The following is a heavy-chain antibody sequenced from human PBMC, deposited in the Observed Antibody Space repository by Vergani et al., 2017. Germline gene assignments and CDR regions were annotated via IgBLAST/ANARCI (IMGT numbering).Heavy chain of an antibody. J-gene: IGHJ4*02. CDR3: ARVRAVAGLYDFDY. V-gene: IGHV4-59*01. Sequence: QVQLQESGPGLVKPSETLSLTCTVSGGSISSYYWSWIRQPPGKGLEWIGYIYYSGSTNYNPSLKSRVTISVDTSKSQFSLKLSSVTAADTAVYYCARVRAVAGLYDFDYWGQGTLVTVSS. CDR1: GGSISSYY. D-gene: IGHD6-19*01. CDR2: IYYSGST.